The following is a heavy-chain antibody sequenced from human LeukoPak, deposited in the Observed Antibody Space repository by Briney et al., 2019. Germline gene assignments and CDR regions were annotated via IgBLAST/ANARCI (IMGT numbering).Heavy chain of an antibody. V-gene: IGHV1-8*01. Sequence: GASVKVSCKASGYTFTSYDINRVRQATGQGLEWMGWMNPNSGNTGYAQKFQGRVTMTRNTSISTGYMELSSLRSEDTAVYYCASLHYYDSSGYYPFDYWGQGTLVTVSS. D-gene: IGHD3-22*01. CDR2: MNPNSGNT. J-gene: IGHJ4*02. CDR1: GYTFTSYD. CDR3: ASLHYYDSSGYYPFDY.